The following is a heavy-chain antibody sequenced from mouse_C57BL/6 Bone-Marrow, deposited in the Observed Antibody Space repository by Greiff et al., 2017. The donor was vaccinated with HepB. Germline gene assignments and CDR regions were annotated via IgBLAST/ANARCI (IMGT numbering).Heavy chain of an antibody. V-gene: IGHV1-82*01. CDR3: APGGAWFAY. J-gene: IGHJ3*01. Sequence: QVQLQQSGPELVKPGASVKISCKASGYAFSSSWMNWVKQRPGKGLEWIGRIYPGDGDTNYNGKFKGKATLTADKSSSTAYMQLSSLTSEDSAVYFCAPGGAWFAYWGQGTLVTVSA. CDR1: GYAFSSSW. CDR2: IYPGDGDT.